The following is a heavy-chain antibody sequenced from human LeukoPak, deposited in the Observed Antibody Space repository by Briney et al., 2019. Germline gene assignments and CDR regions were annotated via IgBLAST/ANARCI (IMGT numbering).Heavy chain of an antibody. D-gene: IGHD6-13*01. J-gene: IGHJ4*02. CDR2: ISYDGSNK. CDR3: ARHRQLVHFHY. CDR1: GFTFSSYA. Sequence: GGSLRLSCAASGFTFSSYAMHWVRQAPGKGLEWVAVISYDGSNKYYADSVKGRFTISRDNSKNPLYLQMNSLRAEDTAVYYCARHRQLVHFHYWGQGTLVTVSS. V-gene: IGHV3-30-3*01.